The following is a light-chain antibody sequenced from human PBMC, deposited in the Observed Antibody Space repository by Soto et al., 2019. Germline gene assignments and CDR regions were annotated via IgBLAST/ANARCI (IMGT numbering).Light chain of an antibody. CDR3: QQYNDWPPIT. CDR1: QSVSSR. CDR2: GAS. Sequence: IVLTNSPGTLSLSPGERATLSCRASQSVSSRLAWYQQRPGQAPRLLISGASSRATGIPARFSGSGSGTEFTLTISSLQSEDIALYYCQQYNDWPPITFGQGTRLEIK. J-gene: IGKJ5*01. V-gene: IGKV3-15*01.